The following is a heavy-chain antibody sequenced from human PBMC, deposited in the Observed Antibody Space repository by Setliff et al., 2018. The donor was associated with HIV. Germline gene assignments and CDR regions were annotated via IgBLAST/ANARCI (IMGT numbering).Heavy chain of an antibody. CDR1: GFTFSNYG. CDR3: AKDYTTTFWEYNWFDL. D-gene: IGHD3-3*01. CDR2: INGDGDST. Sequence: PGGSLRLSCTASGFTFSNYGMQWVRQAPGKGLEWVSGINGDGDSTYYADSVKGRFTVSRDNSKDTLTLQMNDLRAEDTGLYYCAKDYTTTFWEYNWFDLWGQGTLVTVSS. V-gene: IGHV3-23*01. J-gene: IGHJ5*02.